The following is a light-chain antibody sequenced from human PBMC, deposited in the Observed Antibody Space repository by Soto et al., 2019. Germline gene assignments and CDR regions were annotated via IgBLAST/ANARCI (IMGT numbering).Light chain of an antibody. Sequence: EIVLTQSPGTLSLSPGERATLSCRASQSVSSSYLAWYQQKPGQAPRLLIYGASSRATGIPDRFSGSGSGTDLTLTISRLEPEDFAVYYCQQYGSSRTFGQGTKGEIK. CDR1: QSVSSSY. V-gene: IGKV3-20*01. CDR2: GAS. CDR3: QQYGSSRT. J-gene: IGKJ1*01.